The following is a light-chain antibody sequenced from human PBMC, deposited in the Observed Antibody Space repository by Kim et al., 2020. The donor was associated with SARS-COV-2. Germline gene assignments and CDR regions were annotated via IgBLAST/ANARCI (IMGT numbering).Light chain of an antibody. J-gene: IGLJ3*02. Sequence: GGTVTRTCGLSAGSVSTGYPPSWYQQTPGQAPRTLIYSTNTRSSGVPDRFSGSILGNKAALTITGAQADDESDYYCVLYMGSGISMFGGGTQLTVL. CDR1: AGSVSTGYP. CDR3: VLYMGSGISM. V-gene: IGLV8-61*01. CDR2: STN.